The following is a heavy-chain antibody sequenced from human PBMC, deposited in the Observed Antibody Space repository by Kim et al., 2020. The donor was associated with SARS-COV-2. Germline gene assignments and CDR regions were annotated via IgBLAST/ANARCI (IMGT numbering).Heavy chain of an antibody. D-gene: IGHD3-10*01. CDR2: INHSGST. CDR1: GGSFSGYY. J-gene: IGHJ6*03. Sequence: SETLSLTCAVYGGSFSGYYWSWIRQPPGKGLEWIGEINHSGSTNYNPSLKSRVTISVDTSKNQFSLKLSSVTAADTAVYYCAREIPAYYGSGSHSLPPYYYYYMDVWGKGTTVTVSS. CDR3: AREIPAYYGSGSHSLPPYYYYYMDV. V-gene: IGHV4-34*01.